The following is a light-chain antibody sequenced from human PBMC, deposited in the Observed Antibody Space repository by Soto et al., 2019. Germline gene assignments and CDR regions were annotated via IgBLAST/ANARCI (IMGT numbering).Light chain of an antibody. CDR3: QESYTTPAVS. CDR2: ATS. J-gene: IGKJ4*01. CDR1: QNIDNY. V-gene: IGKV1-39*01. Sequence: IQMTQSPSSLSASLGDRVTITCRASQNIDNYLNWYQQKPGKAPKLLIYATSTLQSGVPSRFSGSGSGTEFTLTISSLQAEDFATYFCQESYTTPAVSFGGGTKVDIK.